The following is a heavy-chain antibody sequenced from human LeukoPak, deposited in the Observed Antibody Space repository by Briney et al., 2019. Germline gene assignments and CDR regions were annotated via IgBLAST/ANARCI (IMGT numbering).Heavy chain of an antibody. Sequence: SVKVSCKASGYTFTGYYMHWVRQAPGQGLEWMGWINPNSGGTNYEQKFQGRVTMTRDTSISTAYMELSRLRSDDTAVYYCARDGARFLEWLPLDYYYYYMDVWGKGTTVTVSS. CDR3: ARDGARFLEWLPLDYYYYYMDV. CDR1: GYTFTGYY. J-gene: IGHJ6*03. CDR2: INPNSGGT. V-gene: IGHV1-2*02. D-gene: IGHD3-3*01.